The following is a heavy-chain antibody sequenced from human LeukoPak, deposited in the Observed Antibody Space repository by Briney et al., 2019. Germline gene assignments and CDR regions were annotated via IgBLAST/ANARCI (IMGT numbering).Heavy chain of an antibody. V-gene: IGHV3-9*01. J-gene: IGHJ4*02. CDR1: GFTFDDYA. D-gene: IGHD3-22*01. CDR3: AKGYYYDSSGAPSFDY. CDR2: ISWNSGSI. Sequence: QPARSLRLSCAASGFTFDDYAMHWIRQAPGKGLEGVSGISWNSGSIGYADSVKGRFTISRDNAKNSLYLQMNSLRAEDTALYYCAKGYYYDSSGAPSFDYWAREPWSPSPQ.